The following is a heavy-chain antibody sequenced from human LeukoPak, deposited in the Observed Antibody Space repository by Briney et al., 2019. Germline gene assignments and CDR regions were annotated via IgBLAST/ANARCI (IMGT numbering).Heavy chain of an antibody. D-gene: IGHD6-13*01. CDR3: AKPPGSSWYGYFDY. V-gene: IGHV3-23*01. CDR1: GFTFSSYA. CDR2: ISGSGGST. J-gene: IGHJ4*02. Sequence: GGPLRLSCAASGFTFSSYAMSWVRQAPGKGLEWVSAISGSGGSTYYADSVKGRFTISRDNSKNTLYLQMDSLRAEDTAVYYCAKPPGSSWYGYFDYWGQGTLVTVSS.